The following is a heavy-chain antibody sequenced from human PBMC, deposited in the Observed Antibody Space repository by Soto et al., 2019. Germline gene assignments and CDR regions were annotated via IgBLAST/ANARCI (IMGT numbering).Heavy chain of an antibody. Sequence: QVQLQESGPGLVEPSQTLSLICTVSGGSISSGDYYWSWIRQLPGKGLEWIGYIYYSGTTFHNPSLKSRVSISVDTSNNLFSLKLSSMTAADTAVYYCARTSGDYGLSKYFQHWGQGTLVTVSS. D-gene: IGHD4-17*01. CDR1: GGSISSGDYY. J-gene: IGHJ1*01. CDR3: ARTSGDYGLSKYFQH. V-gene: IGHV4-31*03. CDR2: IYYSGTT.